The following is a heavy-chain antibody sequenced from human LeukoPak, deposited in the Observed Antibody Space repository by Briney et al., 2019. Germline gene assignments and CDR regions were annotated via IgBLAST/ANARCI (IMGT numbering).Heavy chain of an antibody. Sequence: SETLSLTCTVSGDSISTYYWSWIRQPPGKGLEWIGYIYYSGSTNYNPSLKSRVTISVDTSKNQFSLKLSSVTAADTAVYYCARILDTAMVKYFDYWGQGTLVTVSS. CDR1: GDSISTYY. D-gene: IGHD5-18*01. CDR2: IYYSGST. CDR3: ARILDTAMVKYFDY. J-gene: IGHJ4*02. V-gene: IGHV4-59*01.